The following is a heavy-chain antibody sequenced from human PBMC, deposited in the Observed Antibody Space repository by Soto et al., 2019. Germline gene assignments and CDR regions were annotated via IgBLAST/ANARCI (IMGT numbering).Heavy chain of an antibody. J-gene: IGHJ5*02. D-gene: IGHD4-17*01. CDR2: ITPVFGTA. CDR1: ADTFNSYS. Sequence: QVQLVQSGAEVKKPGSSVKVSCKASADTFNSYSLSWLRQAPRQRLEWMGGITPVFGTADYAQSFEDRLTITADDSTSTVYMELSSLRSDDTAVYYCARSLEGTTVTNWFDPWGQGALVTVSS. V-gene: IGHV1-69*01. CDR3: ARSLEGTTVTNWFDP.